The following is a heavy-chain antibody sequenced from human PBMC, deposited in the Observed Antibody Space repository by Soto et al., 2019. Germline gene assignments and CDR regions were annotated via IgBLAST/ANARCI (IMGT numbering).Heavy chain of an antibody. J-gene: IGHJ6*02. CDR3: ARGGYYDSSGSRNYHYYGMDV. CDR2: ISPYNDDT. Sequence: ASVXXCCKTSVYTFSXXGXXXGRQAPRQGLEWLGWISPYNDDTKYAQKLQGRVTMTTDTSSRTAYMALRSLRSDDTAVYFCARGGYYDSSGSRNYHYYGMDVWGQGTTVTVSS. D-gene: IGHD3-22*01. CDR1: VYTFSXXG. V-gene: IGHV1-18*01.